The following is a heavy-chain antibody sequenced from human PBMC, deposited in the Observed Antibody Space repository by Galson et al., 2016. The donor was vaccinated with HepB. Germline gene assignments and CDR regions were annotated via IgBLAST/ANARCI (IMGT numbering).Heavy chain of an antibody. CDR2: MRNKASSYST. CDR1: GFTFSDHY. J-gene: IGHJ4*02. CDR3: ARDYNGLGDY. D-gene: IGHD3-10*01. Sequence: AASGFTFSDHYMDWVRQAPGKGLEWVGRMRNKASSYSTEYAASVKGRFTVSRDDSNNSVYLQMNSLKNEDTALYFCARDYNGLGDYWGQGTLVTVSS. V-gene: IGHV3-72*01.